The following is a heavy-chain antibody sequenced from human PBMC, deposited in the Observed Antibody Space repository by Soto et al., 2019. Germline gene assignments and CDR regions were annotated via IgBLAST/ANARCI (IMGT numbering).Heavy chain of an antibody. D-gene: IGHD4-4*01. J-gene: IGHJ4*02. CDR1: GFTFSSYA. V-gene: IGHV3-23*01. CDR2: ISGSGGST. Sequence: GGSLRLSCGASGFTFSSYAMSWVRQAPGKGLEWVSGISGSGGSTYYADSVKGRFTISRDNSKNTLYLQMNSLRAEDTAVYYCAKEPPIDYSNYVYSYWGQGTLVTVSS. CDR3: AKEPPIDYSNYVYSY.